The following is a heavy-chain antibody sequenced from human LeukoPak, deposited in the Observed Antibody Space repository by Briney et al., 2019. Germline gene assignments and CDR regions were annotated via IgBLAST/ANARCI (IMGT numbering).Heavy chain of an antibody. CDR1: GFTFSSYA. CDR3: ARVKGSGWYYFDY. V-gene: IGHV3-66*01. D-gene: IGHD6-19*01. CDR2: IYSGGST. J-gene: IGHJ4*02. Sequence: GGSLRLSCAASGFTFSSYAMSWVRQAPGKGLEWVSVIYSGGSTYYADSVKGRFTISRNNSKNTLYLQMNSLRAEDTAVYYCARVKGSGWYYFDYWGQGTLVTVSS.